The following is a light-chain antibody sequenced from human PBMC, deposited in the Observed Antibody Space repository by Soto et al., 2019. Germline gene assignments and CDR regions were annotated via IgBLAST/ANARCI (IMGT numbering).Light chain of an antibody. V-gene: IGKV3-15*01. CDR2: CAS. CDR1: QSVNSN. J-gene: IGKJ3*01. CDR3: QQYNNWPT. Sequence: EIVMTQSPATLSVSPGERATLSCRASQSVNSNLAWYQQKPGQAPRLLIYCASTRATGITARFSGSGSGKEFNLAISRLQSEDSAVYYCQQYNNWPTFGPGTKVDIK.